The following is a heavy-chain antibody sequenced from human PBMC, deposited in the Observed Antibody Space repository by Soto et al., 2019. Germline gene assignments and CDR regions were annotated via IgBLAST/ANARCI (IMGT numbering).Heavy chain of an antibody. J-gene: IGHJ4*02. Sequence: GGSLRLSCAACGFTFSNYWMSWVRQAPGKGLEWVANINPDGSDKYYVDSVKGRFTISRDNAKNSLYLQMNSLRVEDTAVYYCARGRVVSDYWGQGTLVTVSS. V-gene: IGHV3-7*03. CDR2: INPDGSDK. CDR1: GFTFSNYW. CDR3: ARGRVVSDY. D-gene: IGHD3-3*01.